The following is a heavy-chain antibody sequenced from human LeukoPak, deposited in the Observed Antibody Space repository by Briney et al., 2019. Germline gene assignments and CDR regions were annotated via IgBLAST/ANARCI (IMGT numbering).Heavy chain of an antibody. Sequence: GGSLRLSCAASGFTFSSDWMSWVRQAPGKGLEWVANINQDGSVKYYVDSVKGRFTISRDNAKNSLYLQMNSLRAEDTAVYYCARDSGYNAFDIWGQGTMVTVSS. CDR3: ARDSGYNAFDI. D-gene: IGHD5-12*01. V-gene: IGHV3-7*01. CDR2: INQDGSVK. J-gene: IGHJ3*02. CDR1: GFTFSSDW.